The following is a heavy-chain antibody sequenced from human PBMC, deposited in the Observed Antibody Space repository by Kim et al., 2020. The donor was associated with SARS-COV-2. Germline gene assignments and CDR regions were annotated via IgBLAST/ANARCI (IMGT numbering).Heavy chain of an antibody. Sequence: SETLSLTCTVSGGSISSYYWSWIRQPPGKGLEWIGYIYYSGSTNYNPSLKSRVTISVDTSKNQFSLKLSSVTAADTAVYYCARWYYGSGSYRYYYGMDVWGQGTTVTVSS. CDR2: IYYSGST. J-gene: IGHJ6*02. CDR3: ARWYYGSGSYRYYYGMDV. CDR1: GGSISSYY. V-gene: IGHV4-59*13. D-gene: IGHD3-10*01.